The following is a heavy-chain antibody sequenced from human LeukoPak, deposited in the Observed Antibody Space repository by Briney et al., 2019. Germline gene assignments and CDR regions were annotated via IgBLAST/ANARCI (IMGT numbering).Heavy chain of an antibody. J-gene: IGHJ4*02. CDR1: GFTFSSYG. CDR3: ARDSDDYGGNSDY. CDR2: IRYDGSNK. D-gene: IGHD4-23*01. V-gene: IGHV3-30*02. Sequence: GGSLRLSCAASGFTFSSYGMHWVRQAPGKGLEWVAFIRYDGSNKYYADSVKGRFTISRDNSKNTLFLQMNSLRPEDTAVYYCARDSDDYGGNSDYWGQGTLVTVSS.